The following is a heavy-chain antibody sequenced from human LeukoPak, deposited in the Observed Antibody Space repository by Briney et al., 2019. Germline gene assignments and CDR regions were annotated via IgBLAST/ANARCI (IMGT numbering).Heavy chain of an antibody. CDR2: IRRKSRYI. CDR1: GFTFSSYN. D-gene: IGHD2-2*01. CDR3: ARDSRYCSSTNCYHDY. V-gene: IGHV3-21*01. Sequence: PGGSLRLFYAASGFTFSSYNMNWARQAPGKGLEWVSSIRRKSRYIHYADSLKDGFTISRDNAKNSLYLQMNSLRAEDTAVYYCARDSRYCSSTNCYHDYWGQGTLVTVSS. J-gene: IGHJ4*02.